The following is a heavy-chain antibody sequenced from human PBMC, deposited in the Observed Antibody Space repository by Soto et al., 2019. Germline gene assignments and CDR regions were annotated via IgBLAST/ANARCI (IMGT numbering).Heavy chain of an antibody. CDR2: ISYDGSNK. CDR1: GFTFSSYA. D-gene: IGHD1-26*01. Sequence: GGSLRLSCAASGFTFSSYAMHWVRQAPGKGLEWVAVISYDGSNKYYADSVKGRFTISRDNSKNTLYLQMNSLRAEDTAVYYCARDSWESTWESWGNWFDPWGQGTLVTVSS. CDR3: ARDSWESTWESWGNWFDP. V-gene: IGHV3-30-3*01. J-gene: IGHJ5*02.